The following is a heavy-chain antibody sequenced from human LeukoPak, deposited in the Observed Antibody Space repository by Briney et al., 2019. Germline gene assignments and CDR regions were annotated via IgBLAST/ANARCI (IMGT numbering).Heavy chain of an antibody. CDR1: GSTFSDYY. CDR3: ARDVGIAAVAY. D-gene: IGHD6-13*01. V-gene: IGHV3-11*04. Sequence: GGSLRLSCAASGSTFSDYYMSWIRQAPGKGLEWVSYISSSGSTIYYADSVKGRCIISRDNAKNSLYLQMNSLRAEDTAVYYCARDVGIAAVAYWGQGTLVTVSS. CDR2: ISSSGSTI. J-gene: IGHJ4*02.